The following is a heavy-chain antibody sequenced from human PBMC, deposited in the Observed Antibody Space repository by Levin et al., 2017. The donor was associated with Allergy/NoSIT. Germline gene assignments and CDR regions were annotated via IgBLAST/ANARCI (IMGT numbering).Heavy chain of an antibody. CDR1: GYTLTSYY. CDR2: INSSGGST. V-gene: IGHV1-46*01. Sequence: ASVKVSCKASGYTLTSYYMHWVRQAPGQGLEWMGVINSSGGSTSYAQKFQGRVTMTRDTSTSTVYMELSSLRFEDTAMYYCARDNIAAGGTVDYWGQGTLVTVSS. J-gene: IGHJ4*02. CDR3: ARDNIAAGGTVDY. D-gene: IGHD6-13*01.